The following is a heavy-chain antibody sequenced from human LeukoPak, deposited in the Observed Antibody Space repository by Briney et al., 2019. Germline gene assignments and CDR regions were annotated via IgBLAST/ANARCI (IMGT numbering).Heavy chain of an antibody. CDR3: ARDVSGAHFDS. J-gene: IGHJ4*02. Sequence: ASVKVSCKTSGYTFIDYYMYWVRQAPGQGLEWMGWINPTSGGTKSAQKFQGRVTMTRDTSISTAYMELSSLRSDDTAMYYCARDVSGAHFDSWGQGTLVTVSS. D-gene: IGHD7-27*01. CDR2: INPTSGGT. CDR1: GYTFIDYY. V-gene: IGHV1-2*02.